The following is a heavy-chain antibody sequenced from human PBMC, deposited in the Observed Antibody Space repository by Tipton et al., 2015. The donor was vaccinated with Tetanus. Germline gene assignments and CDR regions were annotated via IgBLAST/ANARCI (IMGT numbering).Heavy chain of an antibody. CDR3: ASGSTLDY. J-gene: IGHJ4*02. CDR2: ISNDASHI. Sequence: SLRLSCVASGYNFRNNGMHWVRQAPGKGLEWVAVISNDASHIYYADSLKGRFTVSRDNAENSVYLQMSSLRADDTAVYYCASGSTLDYWGQGALVSVSS. V-gene: IGHV3-30*03. CDR1: GYNFRNNG. D-gene: IGHD6-25*01.